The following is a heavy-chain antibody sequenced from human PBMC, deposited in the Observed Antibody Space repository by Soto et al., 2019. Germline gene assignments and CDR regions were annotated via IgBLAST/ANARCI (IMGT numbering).Heavy chain of an antibody. Sequence: EVQLVESGGGMVRPGGSLRLSCAASGFTFGDYAMSWVRQGPGKGLEWVSGINWNGGSTYYADSVKGRFTISRDNAKNSVYLQTNSLRAEDTALYYCARGPYVSSSSYYYDYWGQGTLVTVSS. CDR3: ARGPYVSSSSYYYDY. V-gene: IGHV3-20*04. CDR1: GFTFGDYA. CDR2: INWNGGST. D-gene: IGHD6-13*01. J-gene: IGHJ4*02.